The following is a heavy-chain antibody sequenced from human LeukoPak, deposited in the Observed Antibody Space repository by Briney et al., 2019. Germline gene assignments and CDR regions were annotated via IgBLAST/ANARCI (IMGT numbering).Heavy chain of an antibody. Sequence: AASVKVSCKASGYTFTSNYIHWVRQAPGQGLEWMGMIYPRDGSTSYAQKFQGRVTVTRHTSTSTVHMELSGLRSEDTAVYYCARDQEGFDYWGQGTLVTVSS. J-gene: IGHJ4*02. CDR3: ARDQEGFDY. V-gene: IGHV1-46*01. CDR1: GYTFTSNY. CDR2: IYPRDGST.